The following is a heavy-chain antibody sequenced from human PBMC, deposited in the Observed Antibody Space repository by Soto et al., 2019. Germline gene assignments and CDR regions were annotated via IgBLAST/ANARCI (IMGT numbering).Heavy chain of an antibody. V-gene: IGHV3-20*04. Sequence: GGSLRLSCAASGFTFDDYGMSWVRQASGKGLEWVSGIHWSGSSTGYADSVKGRFTISRDNAKNSLYLQMNSLRAEDTALYYCARHYFDWLVCFDYWGQGTLVTVSS. D-gene: IGHD3-9*01. CDR1: GFTFDDYG. CDR2: IHWSGSST. CDR3: ARHYFDWLVCFDY. J-gene: IGHJ4*02.